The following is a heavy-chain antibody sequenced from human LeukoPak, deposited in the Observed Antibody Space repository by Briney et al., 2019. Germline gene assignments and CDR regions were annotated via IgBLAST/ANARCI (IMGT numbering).Heavy chain of an antibody. J-gene: IGHJ3*02. CDR3: ARDTEYSDSFAFDI. CDR1: GFTFRSYW. Sequence: GGSLRLSCAASGFTFRSYWMTWVRQAPGKGLEWVANINLDGSEKSYVDSVKGRFIISRDNAENSLYLQMNSLRAEDTAVYYCARDTEYSDSFAFDIWGQGAMVTASS. V-gene: IGHV3-7*01. D-gene: IGHD1-26*01. CDR2: INLDGSEK.